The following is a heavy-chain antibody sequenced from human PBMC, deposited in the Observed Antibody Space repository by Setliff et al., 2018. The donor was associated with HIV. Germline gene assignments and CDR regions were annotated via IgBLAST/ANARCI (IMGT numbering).Heavy chain of an antibody. CDR3: ARGGVLGGTPFGPNAPPHFDY. Sequence: PGESLKISCKGSGYSFPSHWIGWVRQMPGKGLEWMGIIYLGDSDTRYSPSFQGQVTISAEKSFSTADLQWSSLKASDTAMYYCARGGVLGGTPFGPNAPPHFDYWGQGTLVTVSS. CDR1: GYSFPSHW. V-gene: IGHV5-51*01. CDR2: IYLGDSDT. D-gene: IGHD2-15*01. J-gene: IGHJ4*02.